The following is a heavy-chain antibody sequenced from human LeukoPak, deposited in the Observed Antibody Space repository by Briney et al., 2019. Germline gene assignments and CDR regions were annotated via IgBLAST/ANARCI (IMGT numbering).Heavy chain of an antibody. CDR2: IYYSGST. CDR3: ARVVAAARWTPFDY. CDR1: GGSIGSYY. Sequence: SETLSLTCTVSGGSIGSYYWSWIRQPPGKGLEWIGYIYYSGSTNYNPSLKSRVTILVDTSKNQFSLKLSSVTAADTAVYYCARVVAAARWTPFDYWGQGTLVTVSS. V-gene: IGHV4-59*01. J-gene: IGHJ4*02. D-gene: IGHD6-13*01.